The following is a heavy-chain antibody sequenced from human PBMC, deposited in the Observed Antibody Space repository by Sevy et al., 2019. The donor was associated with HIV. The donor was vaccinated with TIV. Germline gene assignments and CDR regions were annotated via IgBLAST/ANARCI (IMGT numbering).Heavy chain of an antibody. CDR1: RFTFSSYG. V-gene: IGHV3-30*18. D-gene: IGHD3-22*01. CDR3: AKVRSSFDSSGYYPLDY. Sequence: GGSLRLSCAASRFTFSSYGMHWVRQAPGKGLEWVAVISYDGYNKYYADSVKGRFTISRDNSKNTLYLQRNSLRAEDTAVYYCAKVRSSFDSSGYYPLDYWGQGTLVTVSS. CDR2: ISYDGYNK. J-gene: IGHJ4*02.